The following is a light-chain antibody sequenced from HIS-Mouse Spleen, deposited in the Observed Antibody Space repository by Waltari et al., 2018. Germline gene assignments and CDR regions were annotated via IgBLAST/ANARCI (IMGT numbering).Light chain of an antibody. J-gene: IGLJ3*02. Sequence: CTLSSGHSSYAIAWHQQQPEKGPRYLMKLNSDGSHSKGDGIPDRFSGSSSGAERYLTISGLQSEDEADYYCQTWGTGIRVFGGGTKLTVL. CDR1: SGHSSYA. CDR3: QTWGTGIRV. V-gene: IGLV4-69*01. CDR2: LNSDGSH.